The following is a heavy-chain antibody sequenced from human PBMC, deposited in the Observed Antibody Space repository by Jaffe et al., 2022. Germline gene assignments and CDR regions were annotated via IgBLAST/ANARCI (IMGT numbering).Heavy chain of an antibody. Sequence: QVQLQESGPGLVKPSGTLSLTCAVSGGSISSSNWWSWVRQPPGKGLEWIGEIYHSGSTNYNPSLKSRVTISVDKSKNQFSLKLSSVTAADTAVYYCARNLDSSSSGLGGVWFREYPRDYWGQGTLVTVSS. CDR2: IYHSGST. J-gene: IGHJ4*02. D-gene: IGHD6-6*01. CDR3: ARNLDSSSSGLGGVWFREYPRDY. CDR1: GGSISSSNW. V-gene: IGHV4-4*02.